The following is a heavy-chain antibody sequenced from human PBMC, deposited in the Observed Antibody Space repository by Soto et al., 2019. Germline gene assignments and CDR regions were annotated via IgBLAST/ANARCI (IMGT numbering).Heavy chain of an antibody. CDR3: AGTTSHQWYYMDV. D-gene: IGHD1-7*01. CDR1: GDSVSSNSAV. Sequence: SQTLSLTCATSGDSVSSNSAVWNWNRLSPSRGLEWLARTYYRSRWYNDYAVSVRSRITVNPDTSKNQFSLQLTSVTPEDTAVYYCAGTTSHQWYYMDVWGKGTTFTVSS. V-gene: IGHV6-1*01. J-gene: IGHJ6*03. CDR2: TYYRSRWYN.